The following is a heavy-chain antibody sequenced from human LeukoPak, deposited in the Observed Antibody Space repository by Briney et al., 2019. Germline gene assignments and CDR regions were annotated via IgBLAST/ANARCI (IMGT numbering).Heavy chain of an antibody. D-gene: IGHD6-13*01. CDR1: GFIFSNYA. Sequence: PGRSLRLSCAASGFIFSNYAIHWVRQAPGEGLEWVALISSDGSTKIYADSVKGRFTISRDNAKNSLYLQMNSLGAEDTAVYYCARRIAEAGSRAFDIWGQGTMVTVSS. J-gene: IGHJ3*02. V-gene: IGHV3-30-3*01. CDR3: ARRIAEAGSRAFDI. CDR2: ISSDGSTK.